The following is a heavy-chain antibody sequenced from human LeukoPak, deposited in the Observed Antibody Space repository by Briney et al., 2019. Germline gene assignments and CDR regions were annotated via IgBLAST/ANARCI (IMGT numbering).Heavy chain of an antibody. CDR1: GFTFSSYA. V-gene: IGHV3-23*01. D-gene: IGHD6-13*01. Sequence: GGSLRLSCAASGFTFSSYAMSWVRQAPGKGLEWGSTISGRGVSTYYADSVKGRFTISRDSSKNTLYLQMNSLRAEDTAIFYCAKNLAAYSSSCYDYWGQGTLVTVSS. CDR3: AKNLAAYSSSCYDY. CDR2: ISGRGVST. J-gene: IGHJ4*02.